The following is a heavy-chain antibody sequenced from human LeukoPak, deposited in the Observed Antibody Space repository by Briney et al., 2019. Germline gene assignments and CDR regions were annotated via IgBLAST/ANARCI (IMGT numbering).Heavy chain of an antibody. D-gene: IGHD2-2*01. Sequence: GGSLRLSCAASGFTFSSYAMTWVRQAPGKGLEWVSAISGTGGSTYYADSVKGRFTISRDNSKDTLYLQMNSLRAEDTAVYYCAREDSSSTIVAYWGQGTLVTVSS. CDR1: GFTFSSYA. J-gene: IGHJ4*02. V-gene: IGHV3-23*01. CDR2: ISGTGGST. CDR3: AREDSSSTIVAY.